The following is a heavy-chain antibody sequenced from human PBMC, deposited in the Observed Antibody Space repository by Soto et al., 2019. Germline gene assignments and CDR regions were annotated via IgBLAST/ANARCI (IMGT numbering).Heavy chain of an antibody. CDR3: ARETRNWTERRLDY. CDR1: GYTFTGYY. CDR2: INPNSGGT. D-gene: IGHD1-20*01. J-gene: IGHJ4*02. Sequence: GASVKVSCKASGYTFTGYYMHWVRQAPGQGLEWMGWINPNSGGTNYAQKFQGRATMTRDTSISTAYMELSRLRSDDTAVYYCARETRNWTERRLDYWGQGTLVTVSS. V-gene: IGHV1-2*02.